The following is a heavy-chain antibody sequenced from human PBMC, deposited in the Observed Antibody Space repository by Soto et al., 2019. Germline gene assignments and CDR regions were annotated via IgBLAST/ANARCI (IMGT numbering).Heavy chain of an antibody. CDR2: INPGNGNT. CDR1: GYTFTSYG. J-gene: IGHJ5*02. Sequence: ASVKVSCKASGYTFTSYGMNWVRQAPGRGLEWMGWINPGNGNTKYSQKFQGRVIIERDTSASTAYMELSSLRSEDTAVYYCAREPYSSGWPTENWFDPWGQGTLVTVSS. V-gene: IGHV1-3*01. D-gene: IGHD6-19*01. CDR3: AREPYSSGWPTENWFDP.